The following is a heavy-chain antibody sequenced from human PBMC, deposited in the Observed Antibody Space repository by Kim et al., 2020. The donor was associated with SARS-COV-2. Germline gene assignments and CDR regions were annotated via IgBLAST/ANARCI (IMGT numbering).Heavy chain of an antibody. CDR2: DT. CDR3: ARGNIYAFDY. D-gene: IGHD2-2*01. J-gene: IGHJ4*02. Sequence: DTTYAQKFQGRVTMTRDTSITTAYMELSRLTSDDTGMYYCARGNIYAFDYWGQGTLVTVSS. V-gene: IGHV1-2*02.